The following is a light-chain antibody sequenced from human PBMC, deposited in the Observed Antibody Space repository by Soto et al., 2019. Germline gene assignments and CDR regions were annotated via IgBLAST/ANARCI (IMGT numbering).Light chain of an antibody. V-gene: IGKV3-20*01. CDR3: QQYGSSPRT. CDR1: QSVSSNY. Sequence: EIVLTQSPGTPSLSPGERATLSCRASQSVSSNYLAWYQQKPGQAPRLLIYGVSSRATGIPDRFSGSGSGTDFTLTISRLEPEDFAVYYCQQYGSSPRTFGQGTKVEIK. CDR2: GVS. J-gene: IGKJ1*01.